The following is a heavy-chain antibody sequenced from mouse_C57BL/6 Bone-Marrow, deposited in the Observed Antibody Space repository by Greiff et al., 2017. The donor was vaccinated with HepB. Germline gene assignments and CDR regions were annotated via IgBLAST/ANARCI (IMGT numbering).Heavy chain of an antibody. CDR3: ARQGYGSSPYYFDY. D-gene: IGHD1-1*01. Sequence: DVMLVESGADLVKPGASVKLSCAASGFTFTSYGMSWVRQTPDKRLEWVATISSGGSYTNYPDSVKGRYTITRDKAKNTLYLQMSRLKSEDTAMYYCARQGYGSSPYYFDYWGQGTTLTVSS. CDR2: ISSGGSYT. J-gene: IGHJ2*01. CDR1: GFTFTSYG. V-gene: IGHV5-6*02.